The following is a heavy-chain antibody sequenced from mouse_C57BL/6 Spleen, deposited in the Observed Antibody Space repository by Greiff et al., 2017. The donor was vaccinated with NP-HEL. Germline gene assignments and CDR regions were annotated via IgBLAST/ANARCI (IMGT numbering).Heavy chain of an antibody. CDR3: ARDGIYDGYLAPHYFDY. CDR2: IRNKANGYTT. J-gene: IGHJ2*01. V-gene: IGHV7-3*01. Sequence: EVKLVESGGGLVQPGGSLSLSCAASGFTFTDYYMSWVRQPPGTALEWLGFIRNKANGYTTEYSASVKGRFTISRDKSQSILDLKMNARRAEDSATYYCARDGIYDGYLAPHYFDYWGQGTTLTVSS. CDR1: GFTFTDYY. D-gene: IGHD2-3*01.